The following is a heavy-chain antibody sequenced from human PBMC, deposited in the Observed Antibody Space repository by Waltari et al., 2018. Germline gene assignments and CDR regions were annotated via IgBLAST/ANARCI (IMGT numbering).Heavy chain of an antibody. CDR1: GYRFTSSW. V-gene: IGHV5-51*01. D-gene: IGHD1-26*01. J-gene: IGHJ4*01. CDR3: GRISGIVGGTVEN. CDR2: MYPGDSDI. Sequence: EVQVEQSAAEVKKPGESLRISCRGSGYRFTSSWIGWVRQMPGKGLGWMAIMYPGDSDIRYSPSFQGQVTISADNAITTAYLQWDSLKASDTAMYYCGRISGIVGGTVENWGQGTLITVSS.